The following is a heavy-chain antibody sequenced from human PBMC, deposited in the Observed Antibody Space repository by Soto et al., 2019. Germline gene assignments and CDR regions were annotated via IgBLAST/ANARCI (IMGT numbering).Heavy chain of an antibody. Sequence: QVQLVQSGAEVKKPGSSVKVSCKTSGGTFSSYAISWVRQAPGQGLEWMGGIIPIFGTANYAQKFQGRVTITAADSTSTAYKELSSLRSEDTAVYYCARTGRYHCDTSGLAYYYYGMDVWGLGTTVTVSS. J-gene: IGHJ6*02. D-gene: IGHD3-22*01. CDR3: ARTGRYHCDTSGLAYYYYGMDV. CDR2: IIPIFGTA. V-gene: IGHV1-69*01. CDR1: GGTFSSYA.